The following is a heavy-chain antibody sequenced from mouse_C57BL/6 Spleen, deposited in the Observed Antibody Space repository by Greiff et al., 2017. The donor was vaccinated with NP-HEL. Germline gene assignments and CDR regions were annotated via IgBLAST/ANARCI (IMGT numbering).Heavy chain of an antibody. V-gene: IGHV2-9-1*01. CDR3: ARNSYYDGYYPYAMDY. CDR2: IWTGGGT. CDR1: GFSLTSYA. Sequence: VMLVESGPGLVAPSQSLSITCTVSGFSLTSYAISWVRQPPGKGLEWLGVIWTGGGTNYNSALKSRLSISKDNSKSQVFLKMNSLQTDDTARYYCARNSYYDGYYPYAMDYWGQGTSVTVSS. D-gene: IGHD2-3*01. J-gene: IGHJ4*01.